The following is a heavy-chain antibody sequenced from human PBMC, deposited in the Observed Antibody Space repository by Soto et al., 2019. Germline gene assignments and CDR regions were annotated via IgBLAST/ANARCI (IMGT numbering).Heavy chain of an antibody. J-gene: IGHJ5*02. V-gene: IGHV3-23*01. CDR2: ISGDGTRT. Sequence: GGSLRLSCADSGFNFYNYAMTWVRQAPGKGLEWVSGISGDGTRTYYGDSVKGRFTISRDNSKNTVFLQMNSLRAEDTALYYCVKDLRPNRGWFGPWGQGTRVTVSS. CDR3: VKDLRPNRGWFGP. D-gene: IGHD3-3*01. CDR1: GFNFYNYA.